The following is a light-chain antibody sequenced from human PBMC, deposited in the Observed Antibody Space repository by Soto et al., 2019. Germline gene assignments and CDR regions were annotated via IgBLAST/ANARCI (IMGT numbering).Light chain of an antibody. CDR3: QQYGSSSRA. V-gene: IGKV3-20*01. J-gene: IGKJ1*01. CDR2: GAS. Sequence: EIVLSQSPAILSLSQGESATLSCRASKSLSRSYIAWYQQKPGQAPRLLIYGASSRATGISDRFSGSGSGTDFTLTISSLEPEDFAVYYCQQYGSSSRAFGQGTKVDIK. CDR1: KSLSRSY.